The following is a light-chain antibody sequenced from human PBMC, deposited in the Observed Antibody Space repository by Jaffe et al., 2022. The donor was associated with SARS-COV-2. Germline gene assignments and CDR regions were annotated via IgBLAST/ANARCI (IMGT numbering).Light chain of an antibody. Sequence: EIVLTQSPGTLSLSPGERATLSCRASQSVSSNYLAWYQQRPGQAPRLLIYGASSRATGIPDRFSGSGSGTDFTLTISRLEPEDFAVYYCQHYGSSRWTFGPGAKVEIK. CDR2: GAS. V-gene: IGKV3-20*01. CDR1: QSVSSNY. J-gene: IGKJ1*01. CDR3: QHYGSSRWT.